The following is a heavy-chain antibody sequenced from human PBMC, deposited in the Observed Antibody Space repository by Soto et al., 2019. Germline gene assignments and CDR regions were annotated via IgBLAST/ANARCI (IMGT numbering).Heavy chain of an antibody. CDR3: ARSYSSSFDY. CDR2: IYYSGST. CDR1: GGSISSYY. V-gene: IGHV4-59*08. Sequence: SETLSLTCTVSGGSISSYYWSWIRQPPGKGLEWIGYIYYSGSTNYNPSLKSRVTISVDTSKNQFSLKLSSVTAADQAVYYCARSYSSSFDYWGQVTLVTVSS. D-gene: IGHD6-13*01. J-gene: IGHJ4*02.